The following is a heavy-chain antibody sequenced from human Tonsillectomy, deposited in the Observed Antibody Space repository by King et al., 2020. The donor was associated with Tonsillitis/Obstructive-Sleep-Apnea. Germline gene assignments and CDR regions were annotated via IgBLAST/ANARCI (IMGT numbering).Heavy chain of an antibody. Sequence: VQLQQWGAGLLKPSETLSLTCGVYGGSFSGYYWSWIRQPPGKGLEWIGEFNHSGSTNYNPSLKSRVTISVDTSKNHLSLKLYSVTAADTAVYYCARGGEILGYCSSTSCYKNWFDPWGQGTLVTVSS. V-gene: IGHV4-34*01. CDR3: ARGGEILGYCSSTSCYKNWFDP. CDR1: GGSFSGYY. CDR2: FNHSGST. J-gene: IGHJ5*02. D-gene: IGHD2-2*02.